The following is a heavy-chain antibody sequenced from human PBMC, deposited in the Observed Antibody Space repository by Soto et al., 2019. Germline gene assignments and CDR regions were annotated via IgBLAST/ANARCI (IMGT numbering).Heavy chain of an antibody. Sequence: ASVKVSCKASGYTFTSYYMHWVRQAPGQGLEWMGIINPSGGSTSYAQKFQGRVTMTRDTSTNTVYMEMSSLRSEDTAVYYCAKDTTRHYDFWSGYRLLGALEAFDIWGQGTMVTVSS. CDR3: AKDTTRHYDFWSGYRLLGALEAFDI. CDR1: GYTFTSYY. V-gene: IGHV1-46*01. J-gene: IGHJ3*02. D-gene: IGHD3-3*01. CDR2: INPSGGST.